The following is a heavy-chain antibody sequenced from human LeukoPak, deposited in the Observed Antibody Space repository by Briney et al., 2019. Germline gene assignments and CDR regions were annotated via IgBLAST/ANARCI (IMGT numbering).Heavy chain of an antibody. Sequence: GGSLRLSCAASGFTFSHYAMHWVRQAPGKGLEWVAVISYHGIDKYYADSVKGRFTISRDNSKNTLYLQMNSLRAEDTAVYYCAKDPGSTLGGAGIDYWGQGTLVTVSS. CDR2: ISYHGIDK. CDR3: AKDPGSTLGGAGIDY. CDR1: GFTFSHYA. V-gene: IGHV3-30-3*01. D-gene: IGHD3-16*01. J-gene: IGHJ4*02.